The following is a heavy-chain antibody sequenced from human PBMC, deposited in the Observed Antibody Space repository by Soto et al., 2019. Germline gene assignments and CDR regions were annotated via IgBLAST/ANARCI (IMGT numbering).Heavy chain of an antibody. D-gene: IGHD6-19*01. J-gene: IGHJ6*02. Sequence: GESLKISCKGSGYSFTGYWIGWVRQMPGKGLEWMGIIYPGDSDTRYSPSLQGQVTISADKSISTAYLQWSSLKASDTAMYYCARLGIAVAGTYGMDVWGQGTTVTVSS. CDR3: ARLGIAVAGTYGMDV. CDR2: IYPGDSDT. V-gene: IGHV5-51*01. CDR1: GYSFTGYW.